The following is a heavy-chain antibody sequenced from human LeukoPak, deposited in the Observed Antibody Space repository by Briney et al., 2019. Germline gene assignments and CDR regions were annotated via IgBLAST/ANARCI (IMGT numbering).Heavy chain of an antibody. CDR1: GGTFSSYA. Sequence: SVKASCKASGGTFSSYAISWVRQAPGQGLEWMGRIIPILGIANYAQKFQGRVTITADKSTSTAYMELSSLRSEDTAVYYCARGIAVAYYGMDVWGQGTTVTVSS. CDR3: ARGIAVAYYGMDV. D-gene: IGHD6-19*01. J-gene: IGHJ6*02. V-gene: IGHV1-69*04. CDR2: IIPILGIA.